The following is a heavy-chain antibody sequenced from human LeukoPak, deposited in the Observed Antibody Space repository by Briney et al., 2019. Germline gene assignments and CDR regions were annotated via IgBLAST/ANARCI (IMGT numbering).Heavy chain of an antibody. Sequence: PSETLSLTCAVYGGSFSGYYWSWIRQPPGKGLEWIGSIYYSGSTYYNPSLKSRVTISVDTSKNQFSLKLGSVTAADTAVYYCARDDCDILTGSLTYFDYWGQGTLVTVSS. V-gene: IGHV4-34*01. CDR2: IYYSGST. CDR1: GGSFSGYY. CDR3: ARDDCDILTGSLTYFDY. D-gene: IGHD3-9*01. J-gene: IGHJ4*02.